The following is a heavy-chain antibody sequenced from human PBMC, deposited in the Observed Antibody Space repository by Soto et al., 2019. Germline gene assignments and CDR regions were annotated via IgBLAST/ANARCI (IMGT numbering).Heavy chain of an antibody. J-gene: IGHJ6*02. D-gene: IGHD2-21*02. CDR3: AREDDCGYGYINYGLDV. CDR1: GFTFNIYA. CDR2: ISFDGTKT. V-gene: IGHV3-30-3*01. Sequence: GGSLRLSCAASGFTFNIYALHWVRQAPGKGLEWVGVISFDGTKTYYSDSVKGRFTISRDNSTKTLYLQMNSLRVEDAALYVCAREDDCGYGYINYGLDVWGQGTTVTVSS.